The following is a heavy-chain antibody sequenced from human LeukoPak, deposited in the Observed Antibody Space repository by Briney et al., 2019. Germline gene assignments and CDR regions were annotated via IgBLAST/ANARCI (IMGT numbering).Heavy chain of an antibody. Sequence: PSETLSLTCTASGDSIRNYYWSWIRQPPGKGLECIGYMYYSGSTNYNPSLKSRVSMSIDTSKNLFSLKLSSVTAADTAVYYCALYDTSGYSDYWGQGTLVTVSS. CDR3: ALYDTSGYSDY. V-gene: IGHV4-59*01. CDR2: MYYSGST. J-gene: IGHJ4*02. D-gene: IGHD3-22*01. CDR1: GDSIRNYY.